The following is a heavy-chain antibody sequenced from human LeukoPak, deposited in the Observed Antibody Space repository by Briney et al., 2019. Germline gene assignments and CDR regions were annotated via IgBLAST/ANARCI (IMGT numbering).Heavy chain of an antibody. V-gene: IGHV3-23*01. J-gene: IGHJ4*02. CDR3: ARAKPKNMVRGLIMRRESRYYFDY. CDR1: GFTFSSYS. CDR2: ISGSGGST. D-gene: IGHD3-10*01. Sequence: GGSLRLSCAASGFTFSSYSMNWVRQAPGKGLEWVSAISGSGGSTYYADSVKGRFTISRDNSKNTLYLQMNSLRAEDTAVYYCARAKPKNMVRGLIMRRESRYYFDYWGQGTLVTVSS.